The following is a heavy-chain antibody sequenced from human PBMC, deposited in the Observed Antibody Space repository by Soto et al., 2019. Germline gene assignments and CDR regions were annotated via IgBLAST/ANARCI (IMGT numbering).Heavy chain of an antibody. Sequence: TSETLSLTCTVSGGSISSGGYYWSWIRQHPGKGLEWIGYIYYSGSTYYNPSLKSRVTISVDTSKNQFSLKLSSVTAADTAVYYCARARDTAMVPGINWFDPWGQGTLVTVSS. V-gene: IGHV4-31*03. CDR1: GGSISSGGYY. J-gene: IGHJ5*02. CDR3: ARARDTAMVPGINWFDP. D-gene: IGHD5-18*01. CDR2: IYYSGST.